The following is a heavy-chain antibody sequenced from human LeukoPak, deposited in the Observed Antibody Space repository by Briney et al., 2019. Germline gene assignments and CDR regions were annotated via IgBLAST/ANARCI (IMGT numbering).Heavy chain of an antibody. Sequence: EASVKVSCKASGYTFTSYYMHWVRQAPGQGLEWMGIINPSGGSTSYAQKFQGRVTMTRDTSTSTVYMELSSLRSEDTAVYYCARDVIAVAGVTYNYFDPWGQGTLVTVSS. D-gene: IGHD6-19*01. CDR1: GYTFTSYY. CDR2: INPSGGST. J-gene: IGHJ5*02. CDR3: ARDVIAVAGVTYNYFDP. V-gene: IGHV1-46*01.